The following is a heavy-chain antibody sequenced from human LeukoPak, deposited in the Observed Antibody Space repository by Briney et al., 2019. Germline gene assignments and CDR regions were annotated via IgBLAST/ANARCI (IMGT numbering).Heavy chain of an antibody. CDR1: GGSISSSSYY. CDR2: IYYSGST. J-gene: IGHJ3*02. Sequence: SETLSLTCTVSGGSISSSSYYWGWIRQPPGKGLEWIGSIYYSGSTYYNPSLKSRVTISVDTSKNQFSLKLTSVTAADTAVYYCARIHLVVAATDYFVEGPVDIWGQGTMVTVSS. CDR3: ARIHLVVAATDYFVEGPVDI. V-gene: IGHV4-39*07. D-gene: IGHD2-15*01.